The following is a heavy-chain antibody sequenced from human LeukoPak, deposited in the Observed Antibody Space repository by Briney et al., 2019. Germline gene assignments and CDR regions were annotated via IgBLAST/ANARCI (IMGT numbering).Heavy chain of an antibody. D-gene: IGHD7-27*01. CDR1: GFTVSSNY. CDR2: ISSSGSTI. Sequence: GGSLRLSCAASGFTVSSNYMSWVRQAPGKGLEWVSYISSSGSTIYYADSVKGRFTISRDNAKNSLYLQMNSLRAEDTAVYYCASVNWGSLDYWGQGTLVTVSS. J-gene: IGHJ4*02. V-gene: IGHV3-11*04. CDR3: ASVNWGSLDY.